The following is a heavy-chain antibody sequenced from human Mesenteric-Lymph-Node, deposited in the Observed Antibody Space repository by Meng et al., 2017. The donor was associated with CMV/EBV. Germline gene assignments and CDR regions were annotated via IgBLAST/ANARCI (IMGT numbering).Heavy chain of an antibody. V-gene: IGHV3-48*03. J-gene: IGHJ3*02. Sequence: GESLKISCAASGFNVNTYEMNWVRQAPGKGLGWLSYVSSTGLTMHYADSVRGRFTVSRDNSEDTLYLQMNSLRAEDTAVYHCAKSYGGNLKDAFDIWGQGTMVTVSS. D-gene: IGHD4-23*01. CDR3: AKSYGGNLKDAFDI. CDR2: VSSTGLTM. CDR1: GFNVNTYE.